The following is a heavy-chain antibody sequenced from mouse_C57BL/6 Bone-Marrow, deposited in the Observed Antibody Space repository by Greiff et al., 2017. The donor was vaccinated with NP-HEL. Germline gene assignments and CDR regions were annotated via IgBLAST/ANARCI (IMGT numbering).Heavy chain of an antibody. CDR2: SYTGDGDT. Sequence: QVQPTQSGPEPVRPGASVKISRQAFGYALSSLRMDRVKQRPGTGREGNGRSYTGDGDTNYNGKFKGKATLTADKSSSTAYMQLSSLTSEDSAVYFCAREVTGTVFDYWGQGTTLTVSS. J-gene: IGHJ2*01. CDR3: AREVTGTVFDY. D-gene: IGHD4-1*01. V-gene: IGHV1-82*01. CDR1: GYALSSLR.